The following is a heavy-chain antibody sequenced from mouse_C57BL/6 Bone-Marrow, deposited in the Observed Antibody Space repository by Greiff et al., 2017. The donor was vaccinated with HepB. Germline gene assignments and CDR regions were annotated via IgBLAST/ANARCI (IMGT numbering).Heavy chain of an antibody. Sequence: EVQRVESGGGLVKPGGSLKLSCAASGFTFSSYAMSWVRQTPEKRLEWVATISDGGSYTYYPDNVKGRFTISRDNAKNNLYLQMSHLKSEDTAMYYCAREDGNYPGWFAYWGQGTLVTVSA. D-gene: IGHD2-1*01. J-gene: IGHJ3*01. CDR1: GFTFSSYA. V-gene: IGHV5-4*01. CDR3: AREDGNYPGWFAY. CDR2: ISDGGSYT.